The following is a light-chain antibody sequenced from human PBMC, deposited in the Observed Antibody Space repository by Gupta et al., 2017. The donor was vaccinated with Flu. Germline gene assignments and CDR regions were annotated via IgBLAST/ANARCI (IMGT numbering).Light chain of an antibody. J-gene: IGLJ3*02. CDR1: AVPHQY. CDR2: KDT. V-gene: IGLV3-25*03. CDR3: QSADSTAWV. Sequence: SYELPQPPSMSVSPGQPARITCPGDAVPHQYTSWYQQKRGQAPVLLIYKDTERPSGIPERFSASSSGTTVTLTINGVQAEDEGDYYCQSADSTAWVFGGGTKLTVL.